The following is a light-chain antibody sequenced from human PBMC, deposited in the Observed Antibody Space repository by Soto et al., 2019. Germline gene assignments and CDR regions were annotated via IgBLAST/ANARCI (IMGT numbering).Light chain of an antibody. V-gene: IGLV9-49*01. Sequence: QPVLTQPPSASASLGASVTLTCTLSSGYSNYKVDWYQQRPGKGPRFVMRVGTGGIVGSKGDGIPDRFSVLGSGLNRYLTIKNIQEEDESDYHCGADHGSGSHFVVVFGGGTQLTVL. CDR2: VGTGGIVG. J-gene: IGLJ2*01. CDR1: SGYSNYK. CDR3: GADHGSGSHFVVV.